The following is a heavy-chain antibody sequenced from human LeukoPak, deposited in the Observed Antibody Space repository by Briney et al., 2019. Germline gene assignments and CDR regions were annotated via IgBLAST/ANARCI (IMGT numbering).Heavy chain of an antibody. J-gene: IGHJ4*02. CDR3: ARDLYYFESSGYYVSDY. CDR2: INQDGTEK. Sequence: GGSLRLPCEASGFTFSTYWMSGVRRAPGKGREWVGNINQDGTEKHFVDSMRGRFTIPRDNAKNSLVLQMNSRTDEDTAMYFCARDLYYFESSGYYVSDYWGEGTVVTVSS. V-gene: IGHV3-7*01. D-gene: IGHD3-22*01. CDR1: GFTFSTYW.